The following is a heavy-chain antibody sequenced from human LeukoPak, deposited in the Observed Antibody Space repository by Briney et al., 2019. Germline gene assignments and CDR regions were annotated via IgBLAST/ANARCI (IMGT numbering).Heavy chain of an antibody. Sequence: ASVKVSCKASVYTFTSYGISWVRQAPGQGLEWMGWISAYNGNTNYAQKLQGRVTMTTDTSTSTAYMELRSLRSDDTAVYYCARGNVLRYFDWLPHFDYWGQGTLVTVSS. V-gene: IGHV1-18*01. D-gene: IGHD3-9*01. J-gene: IGHJ4*02. CDR1: VYTFTSYG. CDR3: ARGNVLRYFDWLPHFDY. CDR2: ISAYNGNT.